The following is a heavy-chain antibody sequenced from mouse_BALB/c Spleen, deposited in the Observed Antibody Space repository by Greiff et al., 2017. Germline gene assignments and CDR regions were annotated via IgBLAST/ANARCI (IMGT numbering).Heavy chain of an antibody. Sequence: QVQLQQSGPGLVKPGASVKISCKASGYSFTSYYIHWVKQRPGQGLEWVGRIFPGSGNTKYKEKFKGKATLAADTSSSTAYMQLSSLTSEDSAVYVCARAATAKGFDYWGQGTTLTVSS. CDR2: IFPGSGNT. V-gene: IGHV1-66*01. CDR1: GYSFTSYY. CDR3: ARAATAKGFDY. J-gene: IGHJ2*01. D-gene: IGHD1-2*01.